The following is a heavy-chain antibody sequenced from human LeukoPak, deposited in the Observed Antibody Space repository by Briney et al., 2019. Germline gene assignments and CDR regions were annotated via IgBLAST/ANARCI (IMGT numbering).Heavy chain of an antibody. J-gene: IGHJ4*02. Sequence: GRSLRLSWAASGFTFSSYGIHWVRQTPGKRLEWVAVISYDGSDKYYADSVKGRFTISRDNSENTLYLQMNSLRTEDTAVYYCAKPYSYGSYYFDYWGQGTLVTVSS. D-gene: IGHD5-18*01. CDR1: GFTFSSYG. CDR2: ISYDGSDK. CDR3: AKPYSYGSYYFDY. V-gene: IGHV3-30*18.